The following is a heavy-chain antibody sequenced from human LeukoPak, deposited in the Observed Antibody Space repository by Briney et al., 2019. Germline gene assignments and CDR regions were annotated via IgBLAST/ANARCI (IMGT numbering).Heavy chain of an antibody. D-gene: IGHD2-21*02. CDR1: GFTFSNAW. J-gene: IGHJ3*02. CDR2: IKRKTDGGTT. V-gene: IGHV3-15*01. CDR3: TTDSVTARRDDAFDI. Sequence: PGGSLRLSCAASGFTFSNAWMSWVRQAPGKGLEWVGRIKRKTDGGTTDYAAPVKGRFTISRDDSKNMLYLQMNSPKNEDTAVYYCTTDSVTARRDDAFDIWGQGTVTVSS.